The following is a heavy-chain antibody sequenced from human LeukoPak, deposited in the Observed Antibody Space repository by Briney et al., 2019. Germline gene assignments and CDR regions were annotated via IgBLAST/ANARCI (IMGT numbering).Heavy chain of an antibody. D-gene: IGHD6-13*01. V-gene: IGHV3-21*01. CDR1: GFTFSSYS. J-gene: IGHJ4*02. CDR3: ARGYSSSWYYFDY. Sequence: PGGSLRLSCAASGFTFSSYSMNWVRQAPGKGLEWVSSISSSSSYIYYADSVKGRFTISRDNAKNSLYLQMNSLRAEDTAVYYCARGYSSSWYYFDYWGQGTLSPSPQ. CDR2: ISSSSSYI.